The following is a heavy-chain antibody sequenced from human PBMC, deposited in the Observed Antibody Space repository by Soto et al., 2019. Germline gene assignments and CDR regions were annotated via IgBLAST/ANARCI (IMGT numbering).Heavy chain of an antibody. J-gene: IGHJ5*02. CDR2: IYYSGST. Sequence: SEPLPLPCTVFVVSLRSCYCYWSWIRRPPGKGLEWIGYIYYSGSTYYNPSLKSRVIISLDTSENQFSLKLTSVSAADTAVYYCATAVYCRSAGCSNWFDPWGQGTLVTVSS. V-gene: IGHV4-30-4*01. CDR1: VVSLRSCYCY. CDR3: ATAVYCRSAGCSNWFDP. D-gene: IGHD2-2*01.